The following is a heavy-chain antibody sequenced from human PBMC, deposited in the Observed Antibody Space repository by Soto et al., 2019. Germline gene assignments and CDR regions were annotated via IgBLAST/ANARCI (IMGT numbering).Heavy chain of an antibody. V-gene: IGHV5-10-1*01. CDR2: IDASDSYT. D-gene: IGHD6-25*01. CDR3: ARHRRAATGPDY. CDR1: GYSFTDYW. J-gene: IGHJ4*02. Sequence: GESLKISCKGSGYSFTDYWITWVRQMPGKGLECMGRIDASDSYTNYSPSFQGHVTISADKSISTAYLQWSSLKASDTAIYYCARHRRAATGPDYWGQWTLVTVSS.